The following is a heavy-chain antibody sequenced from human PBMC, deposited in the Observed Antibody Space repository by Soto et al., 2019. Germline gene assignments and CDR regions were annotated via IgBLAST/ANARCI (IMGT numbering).Heavy chain of an antibody. V-gene: IGHV4-30-2*01. Sequence: TLSLRCAVSGGSISSGDYSWNWIRQPPGKGLEWIGYIYYGGSTYYNPSLQSRVTMSVDRSRNQSSLKLNSVTAADTAVYYCARVRREYDNSGPVDYWGQGTLVTVSS. CDR1: GGSISSGDYS. J-gene: IGHJ4*02. CDR3: ARVRREYDNSGPVDY. D-gene: IGHD3-22*01. CDR2: IYYGGST.